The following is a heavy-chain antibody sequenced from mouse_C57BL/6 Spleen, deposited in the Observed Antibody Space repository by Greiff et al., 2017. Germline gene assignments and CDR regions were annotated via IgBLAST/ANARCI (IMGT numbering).Heavy chain of an antibody. CDR3: ATAPITTVVATNAMDY. D-gene: IGHD1-1*01. CDR1: GYTFTSYW. J-gene: IGHJ4*01. CDR2: INPSSGYT. V-gene: IGHV1-7*01. Sequence: VQLQQSGAELAKPGASVKLSCKASGYTFTSYWMHWVKQRPGQGLEWIGYINPSSGYTKYNQKFKDKATLTSDKSSSTAYMQLSSLTYADAAVYFCATAPITTVVATNAMDYWGQGTSVTVSS.